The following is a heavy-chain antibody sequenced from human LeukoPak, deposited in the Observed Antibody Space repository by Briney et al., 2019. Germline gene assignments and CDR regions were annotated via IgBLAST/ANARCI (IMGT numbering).Heavy chain of an antibody. J-gene: IGHJ4*02. CDR2: TYHSGST. CDR3: ARGMSVAVAGPRDYFDY. V-gene: IGHV4-4*02. Sequence: SQTLSLTCAVSGGSISSSNWWSWVRQPPGKGLEWIGETYHSGSTNYNPSLKSRVTISVDKSKNQFSLKLSSVTAADTAVYYCARGMSVAVAGPRDYFDYWGQGTLVAVSS. D-gene: IGHD6-19*01. CDR1: GGSISSSNW.